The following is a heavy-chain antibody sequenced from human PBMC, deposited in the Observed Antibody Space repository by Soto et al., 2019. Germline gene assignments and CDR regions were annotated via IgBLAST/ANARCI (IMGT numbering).Heavy chain of an antibody. CDR3: ARAVGDSSSWDTDEGFDP. V-gene: IGHV3-48*01. CDR2: ISSSSSTI. Sequence: EVQLVESGGGLVQPGGSLRLSCAASGFTFSSYSMNWVRQAPGKGLEWVSYISSSSSTIYYADSVKGRFTISRDNAKNSLYLQMNSLRAEDTAVYYCARAVGDSSSWDTDEGFDPWGQGTLVTVSS. D-gene: IGHD6-13*01. J-gene: IGHJ5*02. CDR1: GFTFSSYS.